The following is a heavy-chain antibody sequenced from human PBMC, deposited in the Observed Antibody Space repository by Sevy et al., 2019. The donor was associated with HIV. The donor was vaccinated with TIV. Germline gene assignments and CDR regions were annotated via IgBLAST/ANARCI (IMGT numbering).Heavy chain of an antibody. CDR2: ISGSGGST. V-gene: IGHV3-23*01. CDR3: AKDYWQLEFDY. J-gene: IGHJ4*02. D-gene: IGHD6-13*01. Sequence: GGSLRLSCAASGFTLSSNAMSWVRQAPGKGLEWVSAISGSGGSTYYADSVKGRFTISRENSKNTLYLQMNSLRAEDTAVYYCAKDYWQLEFDYWGQGTLVTVSS. CDR1: GFTLSSNA.